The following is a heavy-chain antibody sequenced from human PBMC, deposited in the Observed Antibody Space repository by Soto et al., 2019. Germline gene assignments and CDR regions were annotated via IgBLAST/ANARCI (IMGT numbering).Heavy chain of an antibody. J-gene: IGHJ4*02. V-gene: IGHV3-33*01. CDR3: VQYYGSGSGDF. CDR1: RLTFSSYG. Sequence: QVQLVESGGGVVQPGRSLRLSWVASRLTFSSYGTPWVRQAHGQGLEWVAGIWYDGSKDYADSVTCRFTISGDNSKNTLYLQMHSLRAEDTSVYCCVQYYGSGSGDFWGQGTLITVSS. D-gene: IGHD3-10*01. CDR2: IWYDGSK.